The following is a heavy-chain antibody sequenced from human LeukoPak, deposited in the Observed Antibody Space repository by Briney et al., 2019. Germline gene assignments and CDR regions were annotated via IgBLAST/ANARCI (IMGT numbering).Heavy chain of an antibody. CDR2: IYTSGST. D-gene: IGHD6-19*01. Sequence: SETLSLTCTVSGGSISSYYWSWIRQPAGKGLEWIGRIYTSGSTNYNPSLKSRVTMSVDTSKNQFSLKLSSVTAADTAVYYCARDNRYSSGWYDYYYYMDVWGKGTTVTISS. J-gene: IGHJ6*03. V-gene: IGHV4-4*07. CDR1: GGSISSYY. CDR3: ARDNRYSSGWYDYYYYMDV.